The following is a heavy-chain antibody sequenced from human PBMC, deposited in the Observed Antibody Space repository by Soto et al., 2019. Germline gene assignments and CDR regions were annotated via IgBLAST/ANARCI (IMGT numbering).Heavy chain of an antibody. D-gene: IGHD3-10*01. Sequence: QVQLVQSGAEVKKPGASVKVSCKVSGYTLTELSMHWVRQAPGKGLEWMGGFDPEDGETIYAQKFQGRVTLTEETSTDTAYMELSSLRSEDTAVYYCATTTVWFGDGLSKSDRYYYYYYGMDVWGQGTTVTVSS. CDR3: ATTTVWFGDGLSKSDRYYYYYYGMDV. CDR1: GYTLTELS. J-gene: IGHJ6*02. V-gene: IGHV1-24*01. CDR2: FDPEDGET.